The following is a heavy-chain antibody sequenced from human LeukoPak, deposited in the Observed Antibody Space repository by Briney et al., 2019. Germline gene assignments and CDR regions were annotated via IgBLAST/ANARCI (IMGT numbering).Heavy chain of an antibody. CDR2: ISGSGGST. CDR1: GFTFSSYA. Sequence: GGSLRLSCAASGFTFSSYAMSWVRQAPVKGLEWVSAISGSGGSTYYADSVKGRFTISRDNSKNTLYLQMNSLRAEDTAVYYCAKSLYGPGRSNRFDPWGQGTLVTVSS. CDR3: AKSLYGPGRSNRFDP. J-gene: IGHJ5*02. D-gene: IGHD3-10*01. V-gene: IGHV3-23*01.